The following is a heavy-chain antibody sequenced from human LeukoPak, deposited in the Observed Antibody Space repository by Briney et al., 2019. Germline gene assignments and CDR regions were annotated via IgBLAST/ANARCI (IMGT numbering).Heavy chain of an antibody. Sequence: GGSLRLSCAASGFTFSSYGMHWVRQAPGKGLEWVSAISGSGGSTYYADSVKGRFTISRDNSKNTLYLQMSSLRAEDTAVYFCAKVNWDDAFDIWGQGAMVTVSS. CDR3: AKVNWDDAFDI. J-gene: IGHJ3*02. CDR1: GFTFSSYG. V-gene: IGHV3-23*01. D-gene: IGHD7-27*01. CDR2: ISGSGGST.